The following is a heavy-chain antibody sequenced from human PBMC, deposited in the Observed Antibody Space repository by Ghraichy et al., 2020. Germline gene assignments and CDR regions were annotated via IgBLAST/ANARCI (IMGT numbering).Heavy chain of an antibody. CDR3: ARGSGVYYYYSMDV. Sequence: SETLSLPWKVSGGSVSSGSYYGKWIRQPPGKGLEWIGYRYYSGSTNYNPSLKSRVTISVDTSKNQFSLKLSSVTAADTAVYFCARGSGVYYYYSMDVWGQGTTVTVSS. CDR2: RYYSGST. V-gene: IGHV4-61*01. CDR1: GGSVSSGSYY. D-gene: IGHD1-26*01. J-gene: IGHJ6*02.